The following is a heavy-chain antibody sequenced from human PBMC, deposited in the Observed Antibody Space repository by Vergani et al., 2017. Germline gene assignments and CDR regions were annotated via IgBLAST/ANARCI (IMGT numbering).Heavy chain of an antibody. J-gene: IGHJ3*02. D-gene: IGHD1-26*01. CDR2: ISWNSGSI. CDR3: AKDTNPQVGHQARGAFDI. V-gene: IGHV3-9*01. Sequence: EVQLVESGGGLVQPGRSLRLSCAASGFTFDDYAMHWVRQAPGKGLEWVSGISWNSGSIGYADSVKGRFTISRDNAKNSLYLQMNSLRAEDTALYYCAKDTNPQVGHQARGAFDIWDQGTMVTVSS. CDR1: GFTFDDYA.